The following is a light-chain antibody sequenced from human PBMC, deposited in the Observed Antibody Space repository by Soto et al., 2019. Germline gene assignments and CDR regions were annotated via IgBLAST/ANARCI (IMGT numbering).Light chain of an antibody. CDR1: SSNIAANS. CDR3: GAWDTSLTVYV. V-gene: IGLV1-51*01. Sequence: QSVLTQPPSVSAAPGQEVTISCSGSSSNIAANSVSWHQHLPGTAPKLLIYNSDRRPSGIPARFSGSKSGTSATLGITGLQTGDEADYYCGAWDTSLTVYVFGSGTRSPS. CDR2: NSD. J-gene: IGLJ1*01.